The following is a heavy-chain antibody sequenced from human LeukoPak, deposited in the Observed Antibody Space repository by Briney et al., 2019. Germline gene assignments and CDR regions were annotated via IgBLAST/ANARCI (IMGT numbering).Heavy chain of an antibody. D-gene: IGHD3-3*01. CDR2: FYPGDSDT. J-gene: IGHJ4*02. CDR1: GYIFTSYW. CDR3: ATSSYYDFWNGYLFDY. V-gene: IGHV5-51*01. Sequence: GESLKISCKGSGYIFTSYWIGWVGQMPGKGLEWMGLFYPGDSDTRYSPSFQGQVTISADKSISTAYLQWSSLKASDTAMYYCATSSYYDFWNGYLFDYWGQGTLVTVSS.